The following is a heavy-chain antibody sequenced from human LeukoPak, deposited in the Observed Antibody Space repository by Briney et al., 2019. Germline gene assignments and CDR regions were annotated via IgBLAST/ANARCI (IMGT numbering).Heavy chain of an antibody. D-gene: IGHD3-10*01. CDR2: IYYSGST. V-gene: IGHV4-39*07. Sequence: PSETLSLTCTVSGGSISSSSYYWGWIRQPPGKGLEWIGSIYYSGSTYYNPSLKSRVTISVDTSKNQFSLKLSSVTAADTAVYYCARARYYYGSGSYPNWFDPWGQGTLVTVSS. CDR1: GGSISSSSYY. CDR3: ARARYYYGSGSYPNWFDP. J-gene: IGHJ5*02.